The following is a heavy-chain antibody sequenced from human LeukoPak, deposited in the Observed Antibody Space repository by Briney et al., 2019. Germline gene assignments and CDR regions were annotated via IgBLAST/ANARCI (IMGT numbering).Heavy chain of an antibody. CDR1: GGSFSGYY. D-gene: IGHD3-22*01. J-gene: IGHJ3*02. CDR3: ARGADYDSSGYNDFDI. CDR2: INHSGST. V-gene: IGHV4-34*01. Sequence: SETLSLTCAVYGGSFSGYYWSWIRQPPGKGLEWIGEINHSGSTNYNPSLKSRVTISVDTSKNQSSRKLSSVTAADTAVYYCARGADYDSSGYNDFDIWGQGTMVTVSS.